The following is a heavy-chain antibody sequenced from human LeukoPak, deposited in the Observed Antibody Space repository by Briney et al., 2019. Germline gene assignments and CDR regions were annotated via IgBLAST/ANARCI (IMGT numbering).Heavy chain of an antibody. V-gene: IGHV4-38-2*02. Sequence: PSETLSLTCTVSGYSISSGYYWTWIRQPPGKGLDWIGEINHSGNTNYNPSLKSRVTISVDTSKNQFSLKLKSMTAADTAVYYCARDSRIGSSSDRFDPWGQGHLVTVSS. J-gene: IGHJ5*02. CDR2: INHSGNT. CDR3: ARDSRIGSSSDRFDP. D-gene: IGHD2-2*01. CDR1: GYSISSGYY.